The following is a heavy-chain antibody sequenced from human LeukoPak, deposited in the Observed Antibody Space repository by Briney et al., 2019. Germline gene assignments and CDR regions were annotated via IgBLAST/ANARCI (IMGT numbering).Heavy chain of an antibody. J-gene: IGHJ4*02. Sequence: SETLSLTCTVSGYSISSGYYWGWIRQPPGKGLEWIGSIYHSGSTYYNPSLKSRVTISVDTSKNQFSLKLSSVTAADTAVYYCARAGEYYYDSSGSPTLDYWGQGTLVTVSS. CDR1: GYSISSGYY. CDR3: ARAGEYYYDSSGSPTLDY. CDR2: IYHSGST. D-gene: IGHD3-22*01. V-gene: IGHV4-38-2*02.